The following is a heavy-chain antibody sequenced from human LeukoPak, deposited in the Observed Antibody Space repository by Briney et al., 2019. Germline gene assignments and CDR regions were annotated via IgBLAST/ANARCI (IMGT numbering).Heavy chain of an antibody. CDR3: ARLSRGAVAGAPAGRNFDY. D-gene: IGHD6-13*01. CDR1: GYTFSDYY. V-gene: IGHV1-2*06. J-gene: IGHJ4*02. Sequence: GASVKVSCKASGYTFSDYYLHWVRQAPGQGLEWMGRVSTVSSGAAYAQKFRGRVTMTRDTSITSAYMELSSLRSDDSAMYYCARLSRGAVAGAPAGRNFDYWGQGTLVTVSS. CDR2: VSTVSSGA.